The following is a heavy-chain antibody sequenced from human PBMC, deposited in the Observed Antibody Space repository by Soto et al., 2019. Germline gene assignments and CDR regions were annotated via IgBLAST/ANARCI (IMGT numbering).Heavy chain of an antibody. CDR1: GFTFSSYS. CDR3: ARDQLSSGLYVWFDP. V-gene: IGHV3-21*01. J-gene: IGHJ5*02. Sequence: GGSLRLSCAASGFTFSSYSMNWVRQAPGKGLEWVSSISGSSSYIYYADSVKGRFAISRDNAKNSLYLQMNSLRAEDTAVYYCARDQLSSGLYVWFDPWGQGTLVTVSS. CDR2: ISGSSSYI. D-gene: IGHD6-25*01.